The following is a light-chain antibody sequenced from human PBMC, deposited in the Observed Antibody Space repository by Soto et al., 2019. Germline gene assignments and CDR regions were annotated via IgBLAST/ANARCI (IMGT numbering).Light chain of an antibody. CDR1: QTVNSDY. Sequence: EIVLTRSPVTQSLSPGDTATLSCRASQTVNSDYLAWFQQRPGQAPRLLIFATSRRATDIPDRFSGSGSGTDFTLAIRRLEPEDFAVYYCHQFGYSPRTFGQGTKVDI. V-gene: IGKV3-20*01. J-gene: IGKJ1*01. CDR3: HQFGYSPRT. CDR2: ATS.